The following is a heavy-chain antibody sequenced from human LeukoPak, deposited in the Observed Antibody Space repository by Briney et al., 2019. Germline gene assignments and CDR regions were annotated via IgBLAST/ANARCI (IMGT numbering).Heavy chain of an antibody. Sequence: GGSLRLSYADSGFDSADYGMSWVRQAPGKGLEWVSGINWDGGATSYADSVKGRFTISRDHAENSVYLQMNSLTVEDTALYYCARDLSSSWYSLGSWGQGTLVIVSS. V-gene: IGHV3-20*03. J-gene: IGHJ5*02. D-gene: IGHD6-13*01. CDR2: INWDGGAT. CDR3: ARDLSSSWYSLGS. CDR1: GFDSADYG.